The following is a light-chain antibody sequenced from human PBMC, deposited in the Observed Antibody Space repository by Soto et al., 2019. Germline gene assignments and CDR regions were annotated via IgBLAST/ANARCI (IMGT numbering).Light chain of an antibody. J-gene: IGLJ1*01. CDR2: DVS. CDR3: CSYTSSITDV. V-gene: IGLV2-14*03. Sequence: QSALTQPASVSGSPGQSITFSCTGTSSDVGDYTFVSWYQQQPGKAPKLMIYDVSNRPSGVSNRFSGSKSGNTASLTISGLQAEDEADYYCCSYTSSITDVFGTGTKLTVL. CDR1: SSDVGDYTF.